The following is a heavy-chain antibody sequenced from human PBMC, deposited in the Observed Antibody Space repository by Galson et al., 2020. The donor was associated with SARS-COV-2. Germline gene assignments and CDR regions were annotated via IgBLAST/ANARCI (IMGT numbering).Heavy chain of an antibody. V-gene: IGHV4-39*07. CDR2: VYYSGSP. CDR1: GGSIRNNIYY. Sequence: ASETLSLTCTVSGGSIRNNIYYWAWIRQPPGKGLEWIGTVYYSGSPYYNPSLKSRVTISVDTSKNQFSLNLTSVTAADTAVYYCASELGDIVATIPFDYWGQGTLVTVSS. D-gene: IGHD5-12*01. CDR3: ASELGDIVATIPFDY. J-gene: IGHJ4*02.